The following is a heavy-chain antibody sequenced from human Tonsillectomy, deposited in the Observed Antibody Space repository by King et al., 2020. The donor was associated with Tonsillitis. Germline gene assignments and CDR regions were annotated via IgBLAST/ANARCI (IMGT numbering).Heavy chain of an antibody. D-gene: IGHD1-1*01. CDR2: IKQDGSEK. J-gene: IGHJ6*02. CDR3: ARGCKWNCYYYYGMDV. Sequence: VQLVESGGGLVQPGGSLRLSCAASGFTFSDYWMNWVRQAPGKGLEWVANIKQDGSEKYYVDSVKGRFTISRDSAKKSLYRQMSSLGAEDTAVYYCARGCKWNCYYYYGMDVWGQGTTVTVSS. V-gene: IGHV3-7*03. CDR1: GFTFSDYW.